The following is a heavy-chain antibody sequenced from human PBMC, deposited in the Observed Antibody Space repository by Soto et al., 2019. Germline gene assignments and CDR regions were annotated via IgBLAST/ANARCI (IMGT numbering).Heavy chain of an antibody. CDR1: GYSFTSYW. J-gene: IGHJ1*01. CDR2: IDPSDSYT. CDR3: ARHGPSIAAAGPDFRALEY. V-gene: IGHV5-10-1*01. Sequence: PGEPLKISCKGSGYSFTSYWISWVRQMPGKGLEWMGRIDPSDSYTNYSPSFQGHVTISADKSISTAYLQWSSLEASDTAMYYCARHGPSIAAAGPDFRALEYSGLGTLVTVSS. D-gene: IGHD6-13*01.